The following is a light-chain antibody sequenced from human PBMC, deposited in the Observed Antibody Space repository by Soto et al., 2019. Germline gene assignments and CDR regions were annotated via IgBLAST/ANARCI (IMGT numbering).Light chain of an antibody. CDR2: AAS. Sequence: DIQMTQSPSSLSASVGDRVTITCRTSHSFSTYLNWYQQKPGKAPKLLIYAASSLESGVPSRFSCSGSWTAFTFTITSPHPEDHATYYRLQCYSYPWTFGQGTKVEIQ. CDR1: HSFSTY. CDR3: LQCYSYPWT. J-gene: IGKJ1*01. V-gene: IGKV1-39*01.